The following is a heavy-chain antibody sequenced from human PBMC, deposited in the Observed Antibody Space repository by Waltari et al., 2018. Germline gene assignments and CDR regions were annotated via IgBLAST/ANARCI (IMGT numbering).Heavy chain of an antibody. J-gene: IGHJ5*02. CDR3: ARGGGGDWEWFDP. D-gene: IGHD2-21*02. CDR1: VGSISGFY. Sequence: QVQLQESGPSLLKPSETLSLICTVSVGSISGFYWSWVRQPPGKGLDWIVYICYTGSTNFHPALKSRVTMSVDTSKNHFSLKLSSVTAADTAFYYCARGGGGDWEWFDPWGQGTLVTVSS. CDR2: ICYTGST. V-gene: IGHV4-59*01.